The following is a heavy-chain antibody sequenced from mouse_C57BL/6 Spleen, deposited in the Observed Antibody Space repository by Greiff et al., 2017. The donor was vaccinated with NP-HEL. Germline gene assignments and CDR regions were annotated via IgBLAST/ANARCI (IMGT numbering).Heavy chain of an antibody. J-gene: IGHJ4*01. V-gene: IGHV1-54*01. CDR2: INPGSGGT. Sequence: VQLQQSGAELVRPGTSVKVSCKASGYAFTNYLIEWVKQRPGQGLEWIGVINPGSGGTNYNEKFKGKATLTADKSSSTAYMQLSSLTSEDSAVYFCARGLLSYAMDYWGQGTSVTVSS. D-gene: IGHD2-3*01. CDR1: GYAFTNYL. CDR3: ARGLLSYAMDY.